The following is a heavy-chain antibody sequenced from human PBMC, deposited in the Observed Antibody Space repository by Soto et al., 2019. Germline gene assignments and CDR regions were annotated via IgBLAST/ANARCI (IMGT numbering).Heavy chain of an antibody. CDR2: IIPVFGTA. Sequence: HVQLTQSGAEVKRPGSSVRVSCRSSGGAFGSYAINWLRQAPGQGRQWMGGIIPVFGTANYAQSFQDKVTLTPVVSANTSHMTIRGLRFEDKVTYFCARKLHDPPNRDPTVPVSFSSGPFNYFDPWRQGTLVTVSS. CDR3: ARKLHDPPNRDPTVPVSFSSGPFNYFDP. V-gene: IGHV1-69*01. J-gene: IGHJ5*02. D-gene: IGHD3-10*01. CDR1: GGAFGSYA.